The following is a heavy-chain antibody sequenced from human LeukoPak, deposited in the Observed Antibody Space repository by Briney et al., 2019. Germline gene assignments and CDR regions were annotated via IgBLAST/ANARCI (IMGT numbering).Heavy chain of an antibody. CDR2: FDPEDGET. CDR1: GYTLTELS. D-gene: IGHD3/OR15-3a*01. Sequence: ASVKVSCKVSGYTLTELSMHWVRQAPGKGLEWMGGFDPEDGETIYAQKFQGRVTMTEDTSTDTAYMELSSLRSEDTAVYYCATDLPLWTHRDYWGQGTLVTVSS. CDR3: ATDLPLWTHRDY. J-gene: IGHJ4*02. V-gene: IGHV1-24*01.